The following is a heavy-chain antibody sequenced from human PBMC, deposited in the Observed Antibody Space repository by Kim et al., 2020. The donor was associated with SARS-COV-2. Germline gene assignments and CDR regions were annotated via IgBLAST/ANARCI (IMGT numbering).Heavy chain of an antibody. D-gene: IGHD7-27*01. Sequence: SQNLSLTCAVYGGSFSGYYWSWIRQPPGKGLEWIGEINHSGSTNYNPSLKSRVTISVDTSKNQFSLKLSSVTAADTAVYYCARGQLGLRYMDVWGKGTTV. V-gene: IGHV4-34*01. J-gene: IGHJ6*03. CDR1: GGSFSGYY. CDR2: INHSGST. CDR3: ARGQLGLRYMDV.